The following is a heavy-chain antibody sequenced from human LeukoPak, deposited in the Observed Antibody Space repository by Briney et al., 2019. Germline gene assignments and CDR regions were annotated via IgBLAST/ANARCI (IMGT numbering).Heavy chain of an antibody. CDR2: ISYDGSNK. J-gene: IGHJ4*02. V-gene: IGHV3-30*18. Sequence: PGGSLRLSCAASGFTFSSYGMHWVRQAPGKGLEWVAVISYDGSNKYYADSVKGRFTISRDNSKNTLYLQMNSLRAEDTAVYYCAKGPTMVRGVYEYYFDYWGQGTLVTVSS. CDR1: GFTFSSYG. D-gene: IGHD3-10*01. CDR3: AKGPTMVRGVYEYYFDY.